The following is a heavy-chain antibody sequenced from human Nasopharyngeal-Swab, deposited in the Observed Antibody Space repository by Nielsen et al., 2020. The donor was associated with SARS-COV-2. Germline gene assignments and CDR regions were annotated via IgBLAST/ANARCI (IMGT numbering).Heavy chain of an antibody. V-gene: IGHV4-34*01. CDR2: INHSGST. Sequence: RQAPGKGLEWIGEINHSGSTNYNPSLKSRVTVSVDTSKNQFSLKLSSVTAADTAVYYCARDRFSSGKDPWGQGTLVTVSS. CDR3: ARDRFSSGKDP. D-gene: IGHD3-22*01. J-gene: IGHJ5*02.